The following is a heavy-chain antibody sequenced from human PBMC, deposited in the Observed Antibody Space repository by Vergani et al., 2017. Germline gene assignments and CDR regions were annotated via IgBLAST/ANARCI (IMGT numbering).Heavy chain of an antibody. CDR1: GASISSSSYY. D-gene: IGHD3-9*01. Sequence: QLLLQESDPGLVKPSETLSLTCTVSGASISSSSYYWGWIRQSPGKGLEWIGNIFHSGSTYYNLSLNSRVTISVDTSKKQFSLKLSSVTAADTAVYYCARVEVIEAYKYDILTAYLSRSGAFDIWGQGTMVTVSS. CDR2: IFHSGST. V-gene: IGHV4-39*01. J-gene: IGHJ3*02. CDR3: ARVEVIEAYKYDILTAYLSRSGAFDI.